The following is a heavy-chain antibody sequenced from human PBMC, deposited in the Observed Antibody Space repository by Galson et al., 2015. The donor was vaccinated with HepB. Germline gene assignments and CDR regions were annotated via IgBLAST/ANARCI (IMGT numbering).Heavy chain of an antibody. CDR3: ARRGGYDMGDPLDI. J-gene: IGHJ3*02. V-gene: IGHV4-59*01. D-gene: IGHD5-12*01. CDR2: IHYSGST. CDR1: GGSIRNYY. Sequence: SETLSLTCTVSGGSIRNYYWSWIRQPPGKGLEWIAYIHYSGSTDYNPSLKSRLTISKHTSNMQLSLRLNSVTAADTAIYYCARRGGYDMGDPLDIWGHGALVTVSS.